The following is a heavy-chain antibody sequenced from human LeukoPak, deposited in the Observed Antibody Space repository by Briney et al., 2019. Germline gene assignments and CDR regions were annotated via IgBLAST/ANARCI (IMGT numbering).Heavy chain of an antibody. CDR1: EFTFSSYA. V-gene: IGHV3-23*01. Sequence: GGSLRLSYAASEFTFSSYAMIWVRQAPGKGLEWVSVISGNGGSTYYADSVKGRFTISRDNSKNTLYLQMNSLRAEDTAVYYCARELQKGYSSSWLPYYYYGMDVWGQGTTVTVSS. CDR3: ARELQKGYSSSWLPYYYYGMDV. J-gene: IGHJ6*02. CDR2: ISGNGGST. D-gene: IGHD6-13*01.